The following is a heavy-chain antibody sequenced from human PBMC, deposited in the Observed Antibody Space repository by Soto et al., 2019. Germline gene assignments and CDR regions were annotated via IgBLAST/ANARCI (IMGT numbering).Heavy chain of an antibody. J-gene: IGHJ3*02. D-gene: IGHD2-15*01. Sequence: SETLSLTCTVSGGSISSYYWSWIRQPPGKGLEWIGYIYYSGSTNYNPSLKSRVTISVDTSKNQFSLKLSSVTAADTAVYYCARINTYCSGGSCYSGYAFDIWGQGTMVTVSS. CDR1: GGSISSYY. CDR3: ARINTYCSGGSCYSGYAFDI. CDR2: IYYSGST. V-gene: IGHV4-59*01.